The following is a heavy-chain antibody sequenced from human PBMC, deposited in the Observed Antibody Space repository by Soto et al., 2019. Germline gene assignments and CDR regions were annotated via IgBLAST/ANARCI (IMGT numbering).Heavy chain of an antibody. CDR3: ARLSSGWTQGTYYYGMDV. V-gene: IGHV1-69*01. J-gene: IGHJ6*02. Sequence: SVKVSYKASGGTFSSYAISWVRQAPGQGLEWMGGIIPIFGTANYAQKFQGRVTITADESTSTAYMELSSLRSEDTAVYYCARLSSGWTQGTYYYGMDVCGQGTTVTVSS. CDR2: IIPIFGTA. D-gene: IGHD6-19*01. CDR1: GGTFSSYA.